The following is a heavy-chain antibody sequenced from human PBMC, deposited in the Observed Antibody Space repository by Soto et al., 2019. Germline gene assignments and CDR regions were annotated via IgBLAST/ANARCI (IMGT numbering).Heavy chain of an antibody. V-gene: IGHV4-59*01. D-gene: IGHD1-1*01. J-gene: IGHJ5*02. CDR3: ARDRERFDP. Sequence: PSETLSLTCTVSGDSISSYYWSWIRQTPGKGLEWIGYIYFSGSTNYNPSLRSRVTISVDTSKNQFSLQLSSATAADTAVYYCARDRERFDPWGQGTLVTVSS. CDR1: GDSISSYY. CDR2: IYFSGST.